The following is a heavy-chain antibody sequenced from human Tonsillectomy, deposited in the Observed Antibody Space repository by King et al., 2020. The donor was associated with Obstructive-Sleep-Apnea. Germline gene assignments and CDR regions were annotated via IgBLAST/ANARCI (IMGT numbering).Heavy chain of an antibody. CDR3: AKRSPGSAYYFDY. V-gene: IGHV3-23*04. Sequence: VQLVESGGGLVQPGGSLRLSCAASGFIFNNYAMSWVRQAPGKGLEWVSGISGSGGSTNYADSVKGRFTISRDNSKNTPYLQMTSLRAEDTAIYYCAKRSPGSAYYFDYWGQGTLVTVSS. CDR2: ISGSGGST. CDR1: GFIFNNYA. J-gene: IGHJ4*02. D-gene: IGHD6-25*01.